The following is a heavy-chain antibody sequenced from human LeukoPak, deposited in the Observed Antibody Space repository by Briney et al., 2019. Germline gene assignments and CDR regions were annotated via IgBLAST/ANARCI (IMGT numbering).Heavy chain of an antibody. CDR1: RYSISSGFY. CDR3: ARGDSGWYLGLGFDY. CDR2: IYHSGST. V-gene: IGHV4-38-2*02. D-gene: IGHD6-19*01. Sequence: SETLSLTCSVSRYSISSGFYWGWIRPPPGKGLEWIGSIYHSGSTYYNPSLKSRVTISVDTSKNQVSLKLRSVTAADTAVYYCARGDSGWYLGLGFDYWGQGTLVTVSS. J-gene: IGHJ4*02.